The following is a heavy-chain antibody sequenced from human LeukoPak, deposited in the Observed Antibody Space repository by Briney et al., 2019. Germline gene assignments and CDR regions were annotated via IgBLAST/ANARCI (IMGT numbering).Heavy chain of an antibody. Sequence: GGSLRLSCAASGFTISSYWMSWVRQAPGKGLEWVANINPDGSDKYYLDSVKGRFTISRDNAENSLYLQMNSLRAEDTAVYYCAKRESRYSYGLDYWGQGTLVTVSS. CDR1: GFTISSYW. CDR3: AKRESRYSYGLDY. J-gene: IGHJ4*02. D-gene: IGHD5-18*01. CDR2: INPDGSDK. V-gene: IGHV3-7*03.